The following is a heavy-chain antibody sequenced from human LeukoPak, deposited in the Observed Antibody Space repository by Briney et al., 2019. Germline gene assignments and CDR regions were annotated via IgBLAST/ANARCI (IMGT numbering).Heavy chain of an antibody. J-gene: IGHJ4*02. CDR2: IIPIFGTA. V-gene: IGHV1-69*05. D-gene: IGHD3-22*01. CDR1: GGTFSSYA. CDR3: ARDNYDSSGYYDC. Sequence: SVKVSCKASGGTFSSYAIRWVRQAPGQGLEWMGRIIPIFGTANYAQKFQGRVTITTDESTSTAYMELSSLRSEDTAVYYCARDNYDSSGYYDCWGQGTLVTVSS.